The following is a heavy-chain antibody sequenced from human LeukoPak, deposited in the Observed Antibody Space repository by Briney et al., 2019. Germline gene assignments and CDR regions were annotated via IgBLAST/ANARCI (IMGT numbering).Heavy chain of an antibody. V-gene: IGHV3-30*04. J-gene: IGHJ1*01. CDR1: GFTFSAYA. D-gene: IGHD1-26*01. CDR2: ISHDESNY. CDR3: ARARTGSYYSPFEY. Sequence: GGSLRLSCTASGFTFSAYALHWVRQAARKGLEWVAVISHDESNYYYAESVKGRLSISRDDSKNTLVLQMNSLTTEDAGVYYCARARTGSYYSPFEYWGPGTLVTVSS.